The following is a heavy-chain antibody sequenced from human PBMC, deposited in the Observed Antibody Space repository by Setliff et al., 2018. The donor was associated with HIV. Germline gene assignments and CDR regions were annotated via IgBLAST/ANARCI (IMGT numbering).Heavy chain of an antibody. V-gene: IGHV3-49*04. J-gene: IGHJ6*03. CDR3: TRVPINSYYYMDV. Sequence: PGGSLRLSCTGSGFNFGDYAMSWVRQAPGKGLEWVGFIRSKTYGGTTQYAASVKGRFSISRDDSKSIAYLQMNSLKTEDTAVYYCTRVPINSYYYMDVWGKGTTVTVSS. D-gene: IGHD2-21*01. CDR2: IRSKTYGGTT. CDR1: GFNFGDYA.